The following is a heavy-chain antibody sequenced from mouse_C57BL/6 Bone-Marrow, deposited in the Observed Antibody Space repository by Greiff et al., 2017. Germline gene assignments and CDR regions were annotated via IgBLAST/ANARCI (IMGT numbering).Heavy chain of an antibody. J-gene: IGHJ1*03. D-gene: IGHD1-1*01. Sequence: VQLQQPGAELVKPGASVKLSCKASGYTFTSYWMHWVKPRPGRGPEWIGRIDPNSGGTKYNEKFKGKATLTVDKPSSTAYMQLSSLTSEDSAVYYCALTTLDVWGTGTTVTVYS. CDR1: GYTFTSYW. CDR3: ALTTLDV. CDR2: IDPNSGGT. V-gene: IGHV1-72*01.